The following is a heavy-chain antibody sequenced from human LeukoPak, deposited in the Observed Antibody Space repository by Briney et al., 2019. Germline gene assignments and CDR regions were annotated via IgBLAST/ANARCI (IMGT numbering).Heavy chain of an antibody. CDR3: AKNKDRMTYYDFWSGPGGFDY. CDR2: ISGSGGST. V-gene: IGHV3-23*01. J-gene: IGHJ4*02. CDR1: GFTFSSYA. D-gene: IGHD3-3*01. Sequence: GGSLRLSCAASGFTFSSYAMSWVRQAPGKGLEWVSAISGSGGSTYYADSVKGRFTISRDNSKNTLYLQMNSLGAEDTAVYYCAKNKDRMTYYDFWSGPGGFDYWGQGTLVTVSS.